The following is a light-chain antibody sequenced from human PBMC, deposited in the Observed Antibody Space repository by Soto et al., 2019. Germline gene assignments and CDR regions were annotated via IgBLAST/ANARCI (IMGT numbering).Light chain of an antibody. V-gene: IGKV4-1*01. CDR3: QQYYSTPWT. Sequence: EIVLTQSPGTLSLSPGERATLSCRASQSITNNYLAWYQQKPGQPPKLLIYWASTRESWVPDRFSGSGSGTDFTLTISSLQAEDVAVYFCQQYYSTPWTFGQGTKVDIK. CDR1: QSITNNY. CDR2: WAS. J-gene: IGKJ1*01.